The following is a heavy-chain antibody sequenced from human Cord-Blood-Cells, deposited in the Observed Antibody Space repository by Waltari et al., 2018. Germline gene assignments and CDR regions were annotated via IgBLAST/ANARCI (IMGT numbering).Heavy chain of an antibody. D-gene: IGHD2-2*01. CDR2: IYHIGST. J-gene: IGHJ4*02. V-gene: IGHV4-38-2*02. CDR3: ARDQYCSSTSCYYFDY. CDR1: GYCIRSGYY. Sequence: QVQLQESGPGLVKPSETLSLTCAVSGYCIRSGYYWGWIRQPPGKGREWIGSIYHIGSTYYNPSLTSRVTISVDTSKNQFSLKLSSVTAADTAVYYCARDQYCSSTSCYYFDYWGQGTLVTVSS.